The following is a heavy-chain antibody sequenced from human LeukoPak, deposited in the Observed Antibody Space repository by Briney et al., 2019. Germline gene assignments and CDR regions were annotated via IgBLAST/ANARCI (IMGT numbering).Heavy chain of an antibody. CDR1: GFTFSSYE. Sequence: PGGSLRLSCAASGFTFSSYEMNWVRQAPGKGLEWVSYISSSGSTIYYADSVKGRFTISRDNAKNSPYLQMNSLRAEDTAVYYCARDGYYDSSGPHDYWGQGTLVTVSS. J-gene: IGHJ4*02. D-gene: IGHD3-22*01. CDR3: ARDGYYDSSGPHDY. V-gene: IGHV3-48*03. CDR2: ISSSGSTI.